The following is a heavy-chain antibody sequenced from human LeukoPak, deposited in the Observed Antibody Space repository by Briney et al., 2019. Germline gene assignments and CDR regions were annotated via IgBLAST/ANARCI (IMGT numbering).Heavy chain of an antibody. CDR2: ISGSDGTT. V-gene: IGHV3-23*01. J-gene: IGHJ4*02. CDR1: AFTFSNYA. D-gene: IGHD2-2*02. Sequence: GGSLRLSCAASAFTFSNYAMSWVRQAPGKGLEWVSSISGSDGTTYYADSVKGRFTISRDDSKNTLYLQMNSLRAEDTALYYCAKSRSGSTSCYNYWGQGTLVTVSS. CDR3: AKSRSGSTSCYNY.